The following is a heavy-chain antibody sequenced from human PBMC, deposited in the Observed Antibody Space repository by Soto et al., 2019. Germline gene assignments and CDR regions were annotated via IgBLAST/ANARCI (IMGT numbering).Heavy chain of an antibody. J-gene: IGHJ6*02. CDR1: GYVFRSYG. Sequence: QVQLVQSGAEVKKPGSSVKVSCKASGYVFRSYGINWVRQAPGQGLEWMGGIIPISGTTNYAQKFQGRVAITADESTDTVYTELSRLRSEDTPVYFCARVRCFNGLCHTADYGMDVWGQGTTVTVSS. V-gene: IGHV1-69*01. CDR2: IIPISGTT. D-gene: IGHD2-8*01. CDR3: ARVRCFNGLCHTADYGMDV.